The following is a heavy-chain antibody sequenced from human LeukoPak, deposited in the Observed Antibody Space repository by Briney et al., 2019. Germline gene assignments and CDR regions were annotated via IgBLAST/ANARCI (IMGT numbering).Heavy chain of an antibody. Sequence: GGSLRLSCAASGFTFSSYSMNWVRQAPGKGLEWVSSISGSSSYIYYADSVKGRFTISRDDSKNTLYLQMNSLRAEDSAVYYCAKEAYWGQGTLVTVSS. J-gene: IGHJ4*02. V-gene: IGHV3-21*04. CDR1: GFTFSSYS. CDR3: AKEAY. CDR2: ISGSSSYI.